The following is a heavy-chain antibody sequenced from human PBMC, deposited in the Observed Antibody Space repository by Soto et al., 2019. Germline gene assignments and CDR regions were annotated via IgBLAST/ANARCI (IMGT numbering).Heavy chain of an antibody. CDR2: IYYSGST. J-gene: IGHJ5*01. D-gene: IGHD2-15*01. Sequence: PSDTLSLSFTVSGCTINSGGFYWCCILQPPGKGLEWIGYIYYSGSTYYNPSLKSRVTISVDTSKNQFSLKLSSVTAADTAVYYCASDHPAASELDAWGQGTLLTVSS. V-gene: IGHV4-30-4*02. CDR3: ASDHPAASELDA. CDR1: GCTINSGGFY.